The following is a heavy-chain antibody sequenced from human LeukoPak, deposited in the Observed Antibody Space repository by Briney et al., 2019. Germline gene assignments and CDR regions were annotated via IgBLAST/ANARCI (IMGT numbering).Heavy chain of an antibody. V-gene: IGHV3-NL1*01. CDR2: IYTGDTT. CDR1: GFTFSDSA. D-gene: IGHD2-2*01. J-gene: IGHJ4*02. Sequence: GGSLRLSCAASGFTFSDSAMHWVRQAPGKGLEWLSLIYTGDTTYYADSVKGRFTISRDNSKNTLYLQMNSLRAEDTAVYYCAKLRVVPAAKGADYWGQGTLVTASS. CDR3: AKLRVVPAAKGADY.